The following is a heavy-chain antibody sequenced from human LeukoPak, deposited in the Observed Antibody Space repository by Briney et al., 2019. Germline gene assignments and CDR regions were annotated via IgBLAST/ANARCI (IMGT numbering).Heavy chain of an antibody. Sequence: PGGSLGFSCAAFGFTSSSYSMNGFGKAPGKGRGWVSSISSSSSYIYYADSVKGRFTISRDNAKNSLYLQMNSLRAEDTAVYYCASSGITGTGFDYWGQGTLVTVSS. CDR3: ASSGITGTGFDY. CDR2: ISSSSSYI. J-gene: IGHJ4*02. D-gene: IGHD1-20*01. V-gene: IGHV3-21*01. CDR1: GFTSSSYS.